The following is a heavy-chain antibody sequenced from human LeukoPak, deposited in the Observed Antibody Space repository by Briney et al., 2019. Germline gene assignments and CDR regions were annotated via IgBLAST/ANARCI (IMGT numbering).Heavy chain of an antibody. V-gene: IGHV3-30*02. CDR2: IQYDATKK. CDR3: AKDRGFYGLGSVNFDY. D-gene: IGHD3-10*01. Sequence: GGSLRLSCTASGFSFSDYGMHWVRQPPGKGLEWVAFIQYDATKKYYADSVRGRYTISRDNSNDTLYLQMNNLRTEDTALYYCAKDRGFYGLGSVNFDYWGQGILVTVSS. CDR1: GFSFSDYG. J-gene: IGHJ4*02.